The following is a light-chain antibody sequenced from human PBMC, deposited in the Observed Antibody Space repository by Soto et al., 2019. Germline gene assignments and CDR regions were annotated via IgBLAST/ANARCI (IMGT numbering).Light chain of an antibody. CDR2: ATS. CDR3: LQDHSYPRT. Sequence: AIQMTQSPPSLSASVGDRVILTCRASQDIRNELGWYQQKPGKAPKLLIHATSNLLGGVPLRFSGSGSGTDFTLTISSLQPEDFATYYCLQDHSYPRTFGQGTRVEIK. J-gene: IGKJ1*01. V-gene: IGKV1-6*01. CDR1: QDIRNE.